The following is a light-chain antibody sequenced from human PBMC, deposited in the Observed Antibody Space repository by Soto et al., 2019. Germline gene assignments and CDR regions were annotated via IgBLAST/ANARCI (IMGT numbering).Light chain of an antibody. CDR3: QQRSNWLP. J-gene: IGKJ5*01. CDR2: DAS. V-gene: IGKV3D-11*01. Sequence: EIVLTQSPATLSLSPGERATLSCRASQGVSSYLAWYQQKPGQAPRPLIYDASNRATGIPARFSGSGPGTDFTLTISSLEPEDFAVYYCQQRSNWLPFGQGTRLEIK. CDR1: QGVSSY.